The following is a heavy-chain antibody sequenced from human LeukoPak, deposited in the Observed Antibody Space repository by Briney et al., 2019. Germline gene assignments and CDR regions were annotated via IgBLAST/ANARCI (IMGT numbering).Heavy chain of an antibody. CDR3: ARRASTERGHSYGLDY. CDR2: ISFSGNYI. D-gene: IGHD5-18*01. Sequence: GGSLRLSCAASGFTFSSYEMNWVRQAPGKGLEWVSSISFSGNYIYYADSVRGRITLSRDNAKNSLFLQMNSLRAEDTAVYYCARRASTERGHSYGLDYWGQGTLVTVSS. V-gene: IGHV3-21*01. J-gene: IGHJ4*02. CDR1: GFTFSSYE.